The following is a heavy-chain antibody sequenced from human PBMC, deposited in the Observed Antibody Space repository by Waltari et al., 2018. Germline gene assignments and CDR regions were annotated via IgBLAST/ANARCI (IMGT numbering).Heavy chain of an antibody. V-gene: IGHV1-69*14. CDR3: ATAPRRFRDLPLDN. J-gene: IGHJ4*02. CDR1: GGTLNSYT. Sequence: QVQLVQSGAEVKKPGSSVKVSCKASGGTLNSYTVSWVRQAPGQGLEWMGGIIPIFGTANYAQKFQGTVTITADKSTSTAYMELSSLRSEDTAMYYCATAPRRFRDLPLDNWGQGTLVTVSS. CDR2: IIPIFGTA. D-gene: IGHD3-3*01.